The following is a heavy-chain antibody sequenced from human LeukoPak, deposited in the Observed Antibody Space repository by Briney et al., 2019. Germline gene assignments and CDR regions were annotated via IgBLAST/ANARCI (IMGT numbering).Heavy chain of an antibody. Sequence: GGSLRLSCADPGFIFSSYAMNWVRQAPGKGLEWVSGISGSGDATFYADPVKGRFTISRDNSKNTLYLQMNSLRGDDTAVYYCAKYVTPPGTYYYGLDVWGQGTTITVSS. J-gene: IGHJ6*02. D-gene: IGHD6-13*01. CDR1: GFIFSSYA. V-gene: IGHV3-23*01. CDR3: AKYVTPPGTYYYGLDV. CDR2: ISGSGDAT.